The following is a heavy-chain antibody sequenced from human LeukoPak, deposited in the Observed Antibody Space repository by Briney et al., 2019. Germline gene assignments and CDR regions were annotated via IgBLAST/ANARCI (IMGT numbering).Heavy chain of an antibody. V-gene: IGHV4-61*02. Sequence: PSQTLSLTCTVSGGSISSGSYYWSWIRQPAGKGLEWIGSIYYSGSTYYNPSLKSRVTISVDTSKNQFSLKLSSVTAADTAVYYCAGQGRRGYSYGPGGYWGQGTLVTVSS. J-gene: IGHJ4*02. CDR2: IYYSGST. D-gene: IGHD5-18*01. CDR1: GGSISSGSYY. CDR3: AGQGRRGYSYGPGGY.